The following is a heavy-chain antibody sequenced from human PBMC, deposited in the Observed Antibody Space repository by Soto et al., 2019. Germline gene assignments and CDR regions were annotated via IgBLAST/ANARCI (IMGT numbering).Heavy chain of an antibody. CDR1: GGTFSSYA. CDR3: ARGKVVVVAALDGRDV. D-gene: IGHD2-15*01. V-gene: IGHV1-69*12. Sequence: QVQLVQSGAEVKKPGSSVKVSCKASGGTFSSYAISWVRQAPGQGLEWMGGIIPIFGTAKDAQKFQGRVTITADESTSTAYLELSSLGSEDTAVYYCARGKVVVVAALDGRDVWGPGTTVTVSS. J-gene: IGHJ6*02. CDR2: IIPIFGTA.